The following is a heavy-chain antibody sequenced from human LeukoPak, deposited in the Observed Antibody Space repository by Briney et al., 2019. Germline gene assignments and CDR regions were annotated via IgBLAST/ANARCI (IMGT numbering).Heavy chain of an antibody. CDR3: ATDSLRNDAFDI. V-gene: IGHV1-24*01. J-gene: IGHJ3*02. CDR1: GYTLTELS. Sequence: ASVKVSCKVSGYTLTELSMHWVRQAPGKGLEWMGGFDPEDGETIYAQKFQGSVTMTEDTSTDTAYMELSSLRSEDTAVYYCATDSLRNDAFDIWGQGTMVTVSS. D-gene: IGHD4-17*01. CDR2: FDPEDGET.